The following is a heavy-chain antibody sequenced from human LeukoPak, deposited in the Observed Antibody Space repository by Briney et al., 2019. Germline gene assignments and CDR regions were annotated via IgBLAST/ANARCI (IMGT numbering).Heavy chain of an antibody. D-gene: IGHD3/OR15-3a*01. V-gene: IGHV3-21*01. CDR3: ARDLGQGTGVLYYYYGMDV. J-gene: IGHJ6*02. Sequence: GGSLRLSCAASGFTFSSYNMNWVRQAPGKGLEWVSSISSSTNYIYYADSVKGRFTISRDNGKNSLFLQMNSLGAEDTAVYYCARDLGQGTGVLYYYYGMDVWGQGTTVTVSS. CDR1: GFTFSSYN. CDR2: ISSSTNYI.